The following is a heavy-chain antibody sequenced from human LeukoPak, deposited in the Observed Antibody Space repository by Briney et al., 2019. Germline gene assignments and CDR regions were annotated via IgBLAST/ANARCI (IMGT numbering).Heavy chain of an antibody. CDR1: GFTFSSYG. CDR2: IWYDGSNK. V-gene: IGHV3-33*06. J-gene: IGHJ5*02. CDR3: AKGQAVAGTGWFDP. Sequence: PGGSLRLSCAASGFTFSSYGMHWVRQAPGKGLEWVAVIWYDGSNKYYADSVKGRFTISRDNSKNTLYLQMNSLRAEDTAVYYGAKGQAVAGTGWFDPWGQGTLVTVSS. D-gene: IGHD6-19*01.